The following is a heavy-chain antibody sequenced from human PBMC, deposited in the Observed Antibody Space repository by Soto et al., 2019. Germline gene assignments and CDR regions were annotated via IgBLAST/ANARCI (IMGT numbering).Heavy chain of an antibody. V-gene: IGHV3-7*03. CDR3: ARDRDWNYAGNFDY. Sequence: EVQLVESGGGLVQPGGSLRLSCAASGFTFSTYWMTWVRQAPGKGLEWVANIKQDGSEKYYVDSVKGRFTISRDNAKNSLNLQMNRLRVEDTAVYYCARDRDWNYAGNFDYWGQGTLVTVSS. CDR2: IKQDGSEK. J-gene: IGHJ4*02. D-gene: IGHD1-7*01. CDR1: GFTFSTYW.